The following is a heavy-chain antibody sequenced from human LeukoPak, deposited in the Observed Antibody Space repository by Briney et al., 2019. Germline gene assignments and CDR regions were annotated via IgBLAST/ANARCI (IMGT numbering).Heavy chain of an antibody. Sequence: SETLSLTCTVYGVSFSGYYWSWIRQPPGKGLEWIGEINHNGNTNYNPSLKSRVTISVDTSKNQFSLKVSSVTAADSAVYYCAREFYRSVVRGVMGYWGQGTLVTVSS. D-gene: IGHD3-10*01. V-gene: IGHV4-34*01. J-gene: IGHJ4*02. CDR1: GVSFSGYY. CDR2: INHNGNT. CDR3: AREFYRSVVRGVMGY.